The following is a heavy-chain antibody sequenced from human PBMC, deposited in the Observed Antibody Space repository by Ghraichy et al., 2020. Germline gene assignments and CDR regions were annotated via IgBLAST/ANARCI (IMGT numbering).Heavy chain of an antibody. CDR1: GGSISSGDYY. J-gene: IGHJ6*02. CDR3: ARVYGDYSLYYYYYGMDV. D-gene: IGHD4-17*01. V-gene: IGHV4-30-4*01. CDR2: IYYSGST. Sequence: SETLSLTCTVSGGSISSGDYYWSWIRQPPGKGLEWIGYIYYSGSTYYNPSLKSRVTISVDTSKNQFSLKLSSVTAADTAVYYCARVYGDYSLYYYYYGMDVWGQGTTVTVSS.